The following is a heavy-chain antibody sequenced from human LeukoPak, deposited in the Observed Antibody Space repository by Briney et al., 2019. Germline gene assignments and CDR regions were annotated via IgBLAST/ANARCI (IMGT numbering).Heavy chain of an antibody. J-gene: IGHJ5*02. D-gene: IGHD4-17*01. V-gene: IGHV3-23*01. CDR1: GFTFSLYA. CDR3: AKESTVTPGNVNWFDP. CDR2: ISGSGDNT. Sequence: GGSLRLSCAASGFTFSLYAMSWVRQAPGKGREWISGISGSGDNTYYAESVKGRFTVSRDNSKNTLYLRMKSLRAEDTAIYSCAKESTVTPGNVNWFDPWGQGTLVTVSS.